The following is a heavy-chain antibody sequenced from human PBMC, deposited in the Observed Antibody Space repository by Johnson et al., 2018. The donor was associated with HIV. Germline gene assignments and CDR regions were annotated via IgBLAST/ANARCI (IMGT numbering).Heavy chain of an antibody. CDR3: VRDVGPLDI. CDR1: GFSFNKYW. J-gene: IGHJ3*02. CDR2: INKDGGEE. V-gene: IGHV3-7*03. Sequence: VQLVESGGGLVQPGGSLRISCVGSGFSFNKYWMSWVRQAPGDRLERLTTINKDGGEEYYVDSVKGRFTISRDNARNSLYLQMNSLRVEDTAVYYCVRDVGPLDIWGQGTLVTVSS.